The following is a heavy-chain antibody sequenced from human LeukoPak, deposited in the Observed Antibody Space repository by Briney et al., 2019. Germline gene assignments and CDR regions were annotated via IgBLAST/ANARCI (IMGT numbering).Heavy chain of an antibody. CDR2: ISAYNGNT. CDR3: ARDKVTDTRYSYGVFDY. V-gene: IGHV1-18*01. Sequence: ASVKVSCKASGYTFTSYGISWVRQAPGQGHEWMGWISAYNGNTNYAQKFQGRVTMTTDTSTSTAYMELRSLRSDDTAVYYCARDKVTDTRYSYGVFDYWGQGTLVTVSS. CDR1: GYTFTSYG. D-gene: IGHD5-18*01. J-gene: IGHJ4*02.